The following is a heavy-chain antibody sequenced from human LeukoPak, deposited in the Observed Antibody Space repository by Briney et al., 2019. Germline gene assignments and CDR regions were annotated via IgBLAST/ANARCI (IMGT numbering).Heavy chain of an antibody. CDR1: GFTFSNYA. J-gene: IGHJ4*02. D-gene: IGHD1-26*01. Sequence: GALRLSCAASGFTFSNYAMSWVRQAPGKGLEWVSTISDSGGSTYYADSVKGRVSISRDNSKNTLYLQMNSLRAEDTAVYYCAKDRNSEGGAAKNYWGQGTLVTVSS. V-gene: IGHV3-23*01. CDR2: ISDSGGST. CDR3: AKDRNSEGGAAKNY.